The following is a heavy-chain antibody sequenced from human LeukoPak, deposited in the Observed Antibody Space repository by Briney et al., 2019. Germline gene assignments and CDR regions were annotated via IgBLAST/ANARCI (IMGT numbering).Heavy chain of an antibody. D-gene: IGHD6-6*01. CDR1: GFTFSSYA. J-gene: IGHJ4*02. V-gene: IGHV3-30-3*01. CDR2: ISYDGSNK. Sequence: GGSLRLSCAASGFTFSSYAMHWVRQAPGKGLEWVAVISYDGSNKYYADSVKGRFTISRDNSKNTLYLQMNSLRAEDTAVYYCXXXXXXIAARLGFDYWGQGTLVTVSS. CDR3: XXXXXXIAARLGFDY.